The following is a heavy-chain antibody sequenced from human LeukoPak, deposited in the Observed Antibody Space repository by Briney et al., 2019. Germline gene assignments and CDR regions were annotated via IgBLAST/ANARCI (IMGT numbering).Heavy chain of an antibody. V-gene: IGHV3-30*02. CDR3: ARAGFTFSDYFGSFFDY. CDR1: GFTFSSYG. J-gene: IGHJ4*02. D-gene: IGHD3-10*01. CDR2: IRYDGSNK. Sequence: GGSLRLSCAASGFTFSSYGMHWVRQAPGKGLEWVAFIRYDGSNKYYADSVKGRFTISRDNSKNTLYLQMNSLRAEDTAVYYCARAGFTFSDYFGSFFDYWGQGTLVTVSS.